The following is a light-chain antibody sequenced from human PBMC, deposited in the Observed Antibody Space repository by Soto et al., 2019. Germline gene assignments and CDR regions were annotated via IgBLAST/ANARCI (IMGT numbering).Light chain of an antibody. Sequence: NFMLTQPHSVSESPGKTVIIYCTRSSGSIASNYVQWYQQRPGSSPTTVIYEDNQRPSGVPDRFSGSIDSSSNSASLTISGLETEDEADYFCQSYDATNQVFGEGTKLTVL. J-gene: IGLJ3*02. CDR1: SGSIASNY. V-gene: IGLV6-57*01. CDR2: EDN. CDR3: QSYDATNQV.